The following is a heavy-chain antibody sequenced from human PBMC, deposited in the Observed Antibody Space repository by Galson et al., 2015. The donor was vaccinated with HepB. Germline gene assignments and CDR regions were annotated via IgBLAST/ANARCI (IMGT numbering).Heavy chain of an antibody. D-gene: IGHD3-3*01. V-gene: IGHV3-15*01. J-gene: IGHJ4*02. CDR1: GLTFSNVW. Sequence: SLRLSCAVSGLTFSNVWMAWVRQAPGKGLERIGRIRSKGEGGSMDYAASVEGRFTISRADSKNTLYLKMNSLQLEDTGVYYCARIARGDCDYWGQGTLVTVSS. CDR2: IRSKGEGGSM. CDR3: ARIARGDCDY.